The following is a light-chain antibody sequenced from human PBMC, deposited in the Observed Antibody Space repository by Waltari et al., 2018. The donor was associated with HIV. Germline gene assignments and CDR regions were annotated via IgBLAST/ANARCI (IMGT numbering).Light chain of an antibody. J-gene: IGLJ3*02. CDR3: CSYAGSRV. Sequence: QSALTQPASVSGSPGQSITLSCPGTGSAVGSYTLVSWYQQHPGKAPKLMIYEVSKRPSGVSNRFSGSKSGNTASLTISGLQAEDEADYYCCSYAGSRVFGGGTKLTVL. CDR1: GSAVGSYTL. V-gene: IGLV2-23*02. CDR2: EVS.